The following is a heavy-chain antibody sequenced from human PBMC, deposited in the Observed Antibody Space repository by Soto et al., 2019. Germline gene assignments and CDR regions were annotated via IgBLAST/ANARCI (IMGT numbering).Heavy chain of an antibody. J-gene: IGHJ6*02. V-gene: IGHV3-30-3*01. CDR1: GFTFSSYA. CDR3: ARDSDIVATAHYYYYGMDV. Sequence: QVQLVESGGGVVQPGRSLRLSCAASGFTFSSYAMHWVRQAPGKGLEWVAVISYDGSNKYYADSVKGRFTISRDNSKNTLYLQMNSLRAEDTAVYYCARDSDIVATAHYYYYGMDVWGQGTTVTVSS. D-gene: IGHD5-12*01. CDR2: ISYDGSNK.